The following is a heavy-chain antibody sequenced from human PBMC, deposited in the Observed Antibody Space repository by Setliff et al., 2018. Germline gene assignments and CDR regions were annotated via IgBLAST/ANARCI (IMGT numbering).Heavy chain of an antibody. CDR1: GYTFTGYY. Sequence: ASVKVSCKASGYTFTGYYMHWVRQAPGQGLEWMGRINPNSGGTNYAQKFQGRVTMTRDTSISTAYMELSSLTSEDTAVYYCARRPYDSSGYFNYWGQGTLVTVSS. CDR3: ARRPYDSSGYFNY. CDR2: INPNSGGT. V-gene: IGHV1-2*06. J-gene: IGHJ4*02. D-gene: IGHD3-22*01.